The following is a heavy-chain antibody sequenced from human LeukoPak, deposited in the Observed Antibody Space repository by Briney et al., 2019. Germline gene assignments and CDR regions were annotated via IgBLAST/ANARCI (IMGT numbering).Heavy chain of an antibody. CDR2: ISGSGGGT. CDR3: AKRGVVIRVILVGFHKEAYYFDS. V-gene: IGHV3-23*01. CDR1: GITLSNYG. J-gene: IGHJ4*02. D-gene: IGHD3-22*01. Sequence: PGGSLRLSYAVSGITLSNYGMSWVRQAPGKGLEWVAGISGSGGGTTYADSVKGRFTISRDNPKNTLYLQMNSLRAEDTAVYFCAKRGVVIRVILVGFHKEAYYFDSWGQGALVTVSS.